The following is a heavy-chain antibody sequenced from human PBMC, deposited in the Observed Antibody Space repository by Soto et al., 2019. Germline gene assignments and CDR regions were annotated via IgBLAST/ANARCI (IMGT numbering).Heavy chain of an antibody. CDR3: ARYVDYNL. V-gene: IGHV3-66*01. Sequence: QLVESGGGLVQPGGTLRLSCAASGFTVSSIYMCWVRQAPGKGLEWVSLIYRGGSTYYAESVKGRFTISRDDSKNTLYLQMNSLRADDTAVYYCARYVDYNLWGRGTLVTVSS. CDR1: GFTVSSIY. D-gene: IGHD4-17*01. J-gene: IGHJ2*01. CDR2: IYRGGST.